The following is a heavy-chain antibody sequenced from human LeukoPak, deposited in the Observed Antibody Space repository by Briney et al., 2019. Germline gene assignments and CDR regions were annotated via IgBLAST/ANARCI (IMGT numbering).Heavy chain of an antibody. Sequence: ASVKVSCKASGYTFTSYGISWVRQAPGQGLEWMGWISAYNGNTNYAQKLQGRVTMTTDTSTSTAYMELSSLRSEDTAVYYCARALDSSSSGGYCYYMDVWGKGTTVTVSS. CDR1: GYTFTSYG. V-gene: IGHV1-18*01. CDR3: ARALDSSSSGGYCYYMDV. CDR2: ISAYNGNT. D-gene: IGHD6-6*01. J-gene: IGHJ6*03.